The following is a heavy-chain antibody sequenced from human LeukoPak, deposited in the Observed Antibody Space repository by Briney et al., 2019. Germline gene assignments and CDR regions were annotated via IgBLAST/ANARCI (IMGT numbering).Heavy chain of an antibody. CDR3: ARLVAGTPKGNFDY. J-gene: IGHJ4*02. V-gene: IGHV4-39*01. CDR1: GGSISSSSYY. Sequence: SETLSLTCTVSGGSISSSSYYWGWIRQPPGKGLEWIGSIYYSGSTYYNPSLKSRVTISVDTSKNQFSLKLSSVTAADTAVYYRARLVAGTPKGNFDYWGQGTLVTVSS. CDR2: IYYSGST. D-gene: IGHD6-19*01.